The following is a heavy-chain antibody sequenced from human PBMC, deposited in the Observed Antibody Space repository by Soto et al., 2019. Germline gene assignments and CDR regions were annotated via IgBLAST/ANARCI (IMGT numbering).Heavy chain of an antibody. D-gene: IGHD5-18*01. J-gene: IGHJ3*02. CDR3: ARDEAIQLWPLVAFDI. V-gene: IGHV1-69*13. CDR1: GGTFSSYA. CDR2: IIPIFGTA. Sequence: SVKVSCKASGGTFSSYAISWVRQAPGQGLEWMGGIIPIFGTANYAQKFQGRVTITADESTSTAYMELSSLRSEDTAVYYCARDEAIQLWPLVAFDIWGQGTMVTVSS.